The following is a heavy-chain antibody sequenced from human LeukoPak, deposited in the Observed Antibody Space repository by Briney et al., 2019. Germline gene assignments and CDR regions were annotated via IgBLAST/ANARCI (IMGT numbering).Heavy chain of an antibody. V-gene: IGHV3-30*04. CDR1: GFAFSSFA. Sequence: GGSLRLSCAASGFAFSSFAMHWVRQAPGKGLEWVAVISYDGSNKYYADSVKGRFTISRDNSKNTLYLQMNSLRAEDTAVYYCARDFGIVATTKAVAGQVGYWGQGTLVTVSS. J-gene: IGHJ4*02. D-gene: IGHD5-12*01. CDR2: ISYDGSNK. CDR3: ARDFGIVATTKAVAGQVGY.